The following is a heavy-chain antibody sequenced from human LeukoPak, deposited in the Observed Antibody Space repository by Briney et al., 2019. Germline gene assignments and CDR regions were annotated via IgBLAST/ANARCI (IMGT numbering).Heavy chain of an antibody. D-gene: IGHD4-17*01. CDR3: ARRDYGDWYFGY. V-gene: IGHV4-39*01. CDR2: IYYTGST. CDR1: GGSISSGSYY. J-gene: IGHJ4*02. Sequence: PSETLSLTCTVSGGSISSGSYYWGWIRQPPGKGLEWIGSIYYTGSTYYNPSLKSRVTISVDTSKNQFSLNLSSVTAADTAVYYCARRDYGDWYFGYWGQGTLVTVSS.